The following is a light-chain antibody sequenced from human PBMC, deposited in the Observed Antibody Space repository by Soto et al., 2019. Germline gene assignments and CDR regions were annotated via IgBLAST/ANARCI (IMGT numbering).Light chain of an antibody. CDR3: QQYNNWPRT. J-gene: IGKJ1*01. V-gene: IGKV3-15*01. CDR2: GAT. CDR1: QSVSIL. Sequence: EVEVTQSPATLSVSPGERATLSCRASQSVSILLAWYQQKPGQAPRLLIHGATTRATGIPDRFSGSGSGPDYTLTISSLQAEESAVYYCQQYNNWPRTFGQGAKGDIK.